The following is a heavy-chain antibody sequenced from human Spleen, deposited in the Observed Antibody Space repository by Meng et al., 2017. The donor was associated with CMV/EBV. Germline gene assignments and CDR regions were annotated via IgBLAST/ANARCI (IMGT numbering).Heavy chain of an antibody. CDR2: ISSGGNSI. CDR1: GFTFSSYA. D-gene: IGHD3-10*01. Sequence: GGSLRLSCVASGFTFSSYAMNWVRQAPGKGLEWVSYISSGGNSIFYADSVKGRFTISRANTKNSLYLQMNSLRAEDTALYYCAREEFPQALRFDPWGQGTLVTVSS. J-gene: IGHJ5*02. CDR3: AREEFPQALRFDP. V-gene: IGHV3-48*03.